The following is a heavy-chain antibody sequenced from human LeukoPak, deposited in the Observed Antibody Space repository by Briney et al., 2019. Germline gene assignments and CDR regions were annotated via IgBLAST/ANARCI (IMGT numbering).Heavy chain of an antibody. Sequence: GGSLRLSCAASGFTFSSYEMNWVRQAPGKGLEWVSYISSSGSTIYYADSVKGRFTISRDNAKNSLYLQMNSLRAEDTAVYYCARDLLQSTYYDILTGYPNFDYWGQGTLVTVSS. V-gene: IGHV3-48*03. CDR2: ISSSGSTI. CDR3: ARDLLQSTYYDILTGYPNFDY. CDR1: GFTFSSYE. J-gene: IGHJ4*02. D-gene: IGHD3-9*01.